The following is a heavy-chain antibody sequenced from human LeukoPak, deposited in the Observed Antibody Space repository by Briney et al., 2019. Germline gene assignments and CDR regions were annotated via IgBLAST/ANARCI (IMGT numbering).Heavy chain of an antibody. CDR1: GCNFSSYD. CDR3: ARGTTSSRGDV. J-gene: IGHJ6*02. CDR2: IIPIFGTA. V-gene: IGHV1-69*01. Sequence: GASVTVSCKATGCNFSSYDISRVRQAPGQGLEWMGGIIPIFGTANYAQKFQGRVTITADESTSTAYMELSSLRSEDTAVYYCARGTTSSRGDVWGQGTTVTVSS. D-gene: IGHD4-17*01.